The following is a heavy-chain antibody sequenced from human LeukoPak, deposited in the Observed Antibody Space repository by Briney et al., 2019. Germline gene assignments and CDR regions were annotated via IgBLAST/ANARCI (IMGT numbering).Heavy chain of an antibody. CDR1: GFTFSSYS. J-gene: IGHJ4*02. Sequence: PGGSLRLSCAASGFTFSSYSMNWVRQAPGKGLEWVSYISSSSSTIYYADSVKGRFTISRDNAKNSLYLQMNSLRAEDTAVYYCARDQGGDILTGYYYFDYWGQGTLVTVSS. CDR3: ARDQGGDILTGYYYFDY. CDR2: ISSSSSTI. V-gene: IGHV3-48*04. D-gene: IGHD3-9*01.